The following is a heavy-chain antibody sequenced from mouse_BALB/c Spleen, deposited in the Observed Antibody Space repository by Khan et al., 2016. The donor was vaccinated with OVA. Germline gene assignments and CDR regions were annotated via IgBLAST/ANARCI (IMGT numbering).Heavy chain of an antibody. CDR2: INTYTGEP. V-gene: IGHV9-3-1*01. D-gene: IGHD6-1*01. Sequence: QIQLVQSGPELKKPGETVKISCKASGYTFTKFGMNWVKQAPGKGLEWMGWINTYTGEPTYADDFKGRFAFSMETSASTAYLQINNLTAEDTATYVCARPRCCADAMAYWGQGTSVTVSA. CDR3: ARPRCCADAMAY. CDR1: GYTFTKFG. J-gene: IGHJ4*01.